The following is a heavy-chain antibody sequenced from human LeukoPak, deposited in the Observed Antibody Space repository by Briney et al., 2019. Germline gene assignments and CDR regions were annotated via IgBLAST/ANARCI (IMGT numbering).Heavy chain of an antibody. CDR1: GYTFTSYG. CDR2: ISAYNGNT. CDR3: ARDYYDSSGYYYWAAFDI. V-gene: IGHV1-18*01. D-gene: IGHD3-22*01. J-gene: IGHJ3*02. Sequence: GASVKVSCKASGYTFTSYGISWVRQAPGQGLEWMGWISAYNGNTNYAQKLQGRVTKTTDTSTSTAYMELRSLRSDDTAVYYCARDYYDSSGYYYWAAFDIWGQGTMVTVSS.